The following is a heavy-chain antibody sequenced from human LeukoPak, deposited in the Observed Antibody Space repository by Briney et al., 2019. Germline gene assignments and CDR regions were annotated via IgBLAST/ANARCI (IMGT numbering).Heavy chain of an antibody. CDR1: GGSISSGGYY. D-gene: IGHD3-10*01. CDR2: IYYSGST. V-gene: IGHV4-31*03. CDR3: ARRYGSGSYYRFDY. Sequence: SQTLSLTCTVSGGSISSGGYYWSWIRQHPGKGLEWIGYIYYSGSTYYNPSLKSRVTISVDTSKNQFSLKLSSVTAADTAVYYCARRYGSGSYYRFDYWGQGTLVTVSS. J-gene: IGHJ4*02.